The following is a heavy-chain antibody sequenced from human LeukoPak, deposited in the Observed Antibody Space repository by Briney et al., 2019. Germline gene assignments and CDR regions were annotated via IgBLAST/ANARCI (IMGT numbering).Heavy chain of an antibody. CDR3: ARKEDSDYYDSSGLDPGY. CDR2: ISGSGGST. CDR1: GFTFSSYA. J-gene: IGHJ4*02. Sequence: PGGSLRLSCAASGFTFSSYAMSWVRQAPGKGLEWVSAISGSGGSTYYADSVKGRFTISRDNSKNTLYLQMNSLRAEDTAVYYCARKEDSDYYDSSGLDPGYWGQGTLVTVSS. V-gene: IGHV3-23*01. D-gene: IGHD3-22*01.